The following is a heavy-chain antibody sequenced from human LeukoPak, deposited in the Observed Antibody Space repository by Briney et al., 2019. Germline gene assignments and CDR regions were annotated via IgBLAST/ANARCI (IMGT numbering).Heavy chain of an antibody. J-gene: IGHJ4*02. V-gene: IGHV3-53*01. CDR1: GFTFSSYW. CDR3: ARAVQVGYSYGPFGY. D-gene: IGHD5-18*01. CDR2: IYGGGST. Sequence: GGSLRLSCAASGFTFSSYWMSWVRQAPGKGLEWVSVIYGGGSTYYADSVKGRFTISRDNSKNTLYLQMNSLRAEDTAVYYCARAVQVGYSYGPFGYWGQGTLVTVSS.